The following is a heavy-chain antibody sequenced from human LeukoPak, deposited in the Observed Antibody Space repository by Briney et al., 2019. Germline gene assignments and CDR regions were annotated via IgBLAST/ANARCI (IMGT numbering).Heavy chain of an antibody. CDR2: IKQDGSEK. CDR1: GFTFSSYW. V-gene: IGHV3-7*03. J-gene: IGHJ4*02. D-gene: IGHD4-17*01. Sequence: GGSLRLSCAASGFTFSSYWMSWVRQAPGKGLEWVANIKQDGSEKYYVDSVKGRYSISRDNSKNTLFLQMNSLRVEDSAVYYCAKVRWPGNPYADYLDWGQGTLVTVSS. CDR3: AKVRWPGNPYADYLD.